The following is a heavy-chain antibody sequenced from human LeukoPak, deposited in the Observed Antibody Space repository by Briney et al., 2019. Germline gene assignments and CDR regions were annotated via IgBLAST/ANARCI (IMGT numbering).Heavy chain of an antibody. J-gene: IGHJ4*02. D-gene: IGHD3-10*01. CDR3: AGGWSYYYFDF. CDR2: LYSDGGT. V-gene: IGHV3-66*02. Sequence: GGSLRLSCAASGFSVGNSYMNWVRQPPGKGLEWVSLLYSDGGTHYADSVKGRFTISRDNSKNMLYLQMNSLRAEDTAVYYCAGGWSYYYFDFRGQRTLVTVSS. CDR1: GFSVGNSY.